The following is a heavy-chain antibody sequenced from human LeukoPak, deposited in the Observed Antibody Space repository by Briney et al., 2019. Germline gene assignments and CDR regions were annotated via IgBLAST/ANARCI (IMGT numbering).Heavy chain of an antibody. D-gene: IGHD3-22*01. J-gene: IGHJ4*02. Sequence: SETLSLTCAVYGGSFSGYYWSWIRQPPGKGLEWIGEINHSGSTSYNPSLKSRVTISVDTSKNQFSLKLSSVTAADTAVYYCAGAAGTIDSSGYYYASYFDYWGQGTLVTVSS. CDR2: INHSGST. V-gene: IGHV4-34*01. CDR1: GGSFSGYY. CDR3: AGAAGTIDSSGYYYASYFDY.